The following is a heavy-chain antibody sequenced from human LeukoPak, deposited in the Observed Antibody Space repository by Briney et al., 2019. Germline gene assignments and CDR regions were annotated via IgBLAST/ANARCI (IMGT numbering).Heavy chain of an antibody. CDR3: ARDWAEGSSGYYYSPAP. J-gene: IGHJ4*02. CDR1: GGSISSYY. V-gene: IGHV4-4*07. CDR2: IYTSGST. Sequence: PSETLSLTCTVSGGSISSYYWSWIRQPAGKGLEWIGRIYTSGSTNYNPSLKSRVTMSVDTSKNQFSLKLSSVTAADTAVYYCARDWAEGSSGYYYSPAPWGQGTLVTVSS. D-gene: IGHD3-22*01.